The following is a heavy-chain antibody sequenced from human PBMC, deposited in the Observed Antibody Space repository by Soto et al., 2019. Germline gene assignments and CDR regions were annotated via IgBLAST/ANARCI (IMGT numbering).Heavy chain of an antibody. D-gene: IGHD6-19*01. CDR2: IIPILGIA. CDR3: ARGAAGIAVAGPSYYFDY. CDR1: GGTFSSYS. V-gene: IGHV1-69*02. Sequence: QVQLVQSGAEVKKPGSSVKVSCKASGGTFSSYSISWVRQAPGQGLEWMGRIIPILGIANYAQKLQGRVTXXAXXCASTAYMELSSLRSEDTAVYYCARGAAGIAVAGPSYYFDYWGQGTLVTVSS. J-gene: IGHJ4*02.